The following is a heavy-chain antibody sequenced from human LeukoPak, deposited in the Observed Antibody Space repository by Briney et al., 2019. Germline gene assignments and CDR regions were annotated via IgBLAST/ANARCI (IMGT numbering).Heavy chain of an antibody. CDR3: ARPFGKRYTWDY. J-gene: IGHJ4*02. D-gene: IGHD2-2*02. CDR1: GGSISRSSYY. V-gene: IGHV4-39*01. CDR2: IYYSGIT. Sequence: SETLSLTCTASGGSISRSSYYWGWIRQPPGKGLEWIGTIYYSGITYYNPSLKSRVTISVDTSKSRFSLKLSSVTAADTAVYYCARPFGKRYTWDYWGQGALVTVSS.